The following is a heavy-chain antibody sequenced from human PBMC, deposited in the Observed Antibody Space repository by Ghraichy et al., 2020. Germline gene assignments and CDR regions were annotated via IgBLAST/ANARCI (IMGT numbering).Heavy chain of an antibody. Sequence: SETLSLTCAVSGGSISSGGYSWSWIPQPPGKGLEWIGYIYYSGSTYYNPSLKSRVTISVDTSKNQFSLKLSSVTAADTAVYYCARAPTDVDTAMVFDYWGQGTLVTVSS. D-gene: IGHD5-18*01. CDR1: GGSISSGGYS. V-gene: IGHV4-30-4*07. CDR3: ARAPTDVDTAMVFDY. J-gene: IGHJ4*02. CDR2: IYYSGST.